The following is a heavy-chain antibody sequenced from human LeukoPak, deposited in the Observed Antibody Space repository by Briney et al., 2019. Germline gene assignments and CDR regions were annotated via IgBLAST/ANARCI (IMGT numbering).Heavy chain of an antibody. CDR3: AREVLGLRCWDY. CDR1: GYTFTSCY. Sequence: ASVKVSCKASGYTFTSCYMHWVRQAPGQGLEWMGIINPSGGSTSYAQKFQGRVTMTRDTSTSTVYMELSSLRSEDTAVYYCAREVLGLRCWDYWGQGTLVTASS. CDR2: INPSGGST. J-gene: IGHJ4*02. D-gene: IGHD3-10*02. V-gene: IGHV1-46*03.